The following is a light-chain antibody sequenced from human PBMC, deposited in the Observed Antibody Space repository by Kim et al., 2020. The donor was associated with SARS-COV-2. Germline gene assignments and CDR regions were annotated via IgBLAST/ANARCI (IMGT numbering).Light chain of an antibody. CDR2: DHH. Sequence: QSVLTQPPSVSAAPGQKVTISCSGSSSNIGNNYVSWYQQLPGTAPKLLIYDHHVRPSGIPDRFSGSRSGTSATLAITGLQTGDEADYYCGTWDSSLSAVVFGGGTKLTVL. CDR3: GTWDSSLSAVV. CDR1: SSNIGNNY. J-gene: IGLJ2*01. V-gene: IGLV1-51*01.